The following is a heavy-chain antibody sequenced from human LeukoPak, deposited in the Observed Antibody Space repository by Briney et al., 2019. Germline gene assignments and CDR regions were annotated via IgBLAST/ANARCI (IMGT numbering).Heavy chain of an antibody. CDR1: GGTFTSYA. J-gene: IGHJ5*02. V-gene: IGHV1-69*05. Sequence: GASVKVSCKASGGTFTSYAISWVRQAPGQGLEWMGRIIPIFGTANYAQKFQGRVTITTDEPTSTAYMELSSLRSEDTAVYYCARAATYYYDSSGYYASDWFDPWGQGTLVTVSS. CDR3: ARAATYYYDSSGYYASDWFDP. CDR2: IIPIFGTA. D-gene: IGHD3-22*01.